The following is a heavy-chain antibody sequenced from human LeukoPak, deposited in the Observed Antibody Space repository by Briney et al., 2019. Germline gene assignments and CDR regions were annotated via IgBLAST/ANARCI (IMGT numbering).Heavy chain of an antibody. CDR1: GYTFTGYY. V-gene: IGHV1-2*02. CDR2: INPNSGGT. CDR3: AKSRSSGSSSSNY. J-gene: IGHJ4*02. Sequence: ASVKVSCKASGYTFTGYYMHWVRQAPGQGLEWMGWINPNSGGTNYAQKFQGRVTMTRDTSISTAYMELSRLRSDDTALYYCAKSRSSGSSSSNYWGQGTLVTVSS. D-gene: IGHD6-13*01.